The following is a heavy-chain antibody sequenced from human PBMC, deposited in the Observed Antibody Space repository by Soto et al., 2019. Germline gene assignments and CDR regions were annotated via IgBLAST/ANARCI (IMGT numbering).Heavy chain of an antibody. CDR3: ARDGYSLRAFDI. CDR1: GASISSYD. CDR2: IYSSGST. Sequence: QVQLQESGPGLVRPSETLSLTCSVSGASISSYDWSWIRQPAGKGLEWIGRIYSSGSTNYNPSLKSRVTMSVETSKKQFSLKLSSVTAADTAVYYCARDGYSLRAFDIWGQGTMVTVSS. J-gene: IGHJ3*02. D-gene: IGHD5-18*01. V-gene: IGHV4-4*07.